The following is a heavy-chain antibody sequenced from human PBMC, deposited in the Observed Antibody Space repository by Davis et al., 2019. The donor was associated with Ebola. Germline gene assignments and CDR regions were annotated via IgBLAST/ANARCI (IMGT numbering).Heavy chain of an antibody. D-gene: IGHD5-24*01. V-gene: IGHV3-74*01. CDR2: INSDGSST. CDR3: ATSPTSRDGYNHRY. CDR1: GFTFSSYW. J-gene: IGHJ4*02. Sequence: GESLKISCAASGFTFSSYWMHWVRQAPGKGLVWVSRINSDGSSTSYADSVKGRFTISRDNAKNTLYLQMNSLRAEDTAVYYCATSPTSRDGYNHRYWGQGTLVTVSS.